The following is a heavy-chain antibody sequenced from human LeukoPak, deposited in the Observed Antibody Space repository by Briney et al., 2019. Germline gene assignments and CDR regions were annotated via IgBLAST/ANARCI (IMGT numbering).Heavy chain of an antibody. D-gene: IGHD3-10*01. CDR2: ISSSSDYI. CDR3: TKAPPGKFDP. J-gene: IGHJ5*02. V-gene: IGHV3-21*04. Sequence: GGSLRLSCAASGFTFSSYNMNWVRQAPGKGLEWVSSISSSSDYIYYADSVKGRFTISRDNAKNSLYLQMNSLRAEDTAMYYCTKAPPGKFDPWGQGTLVTVSS. CDR1: GFTFSSYN.